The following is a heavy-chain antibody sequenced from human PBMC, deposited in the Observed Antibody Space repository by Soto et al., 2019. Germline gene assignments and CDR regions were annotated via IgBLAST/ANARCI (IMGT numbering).Heavy chain of an antibody. V-gene: IGHV1-69*13. CDR1: GGTFSSYA. CDR2: IIPIFGTA. CDR3: ARDRMADYYDSSGYAGNWFEP. J-gene: IGHJ5*02. Sequence: GASVKVSCKASGGTFSSYAISWVRQAPGQGLEWMGGIIPIFGTANYAQKFRGRVTITADESTSTAYMELSSLRSEDTAVYYCARDRMADYYDSSGYAGNWFEPWGQGTLVTVSS. D-gene: IGHD3-22*01.